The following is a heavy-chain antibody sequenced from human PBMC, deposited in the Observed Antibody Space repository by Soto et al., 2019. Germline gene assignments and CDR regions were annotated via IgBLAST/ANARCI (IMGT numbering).Heavy chain of an antibody. CDR1: GFTFSSYS. J-gene: IGHJ6*02. D-gene: IGHD6-6*01. Sequence: GGSLRRSCAASGFTFSSYSMNWVRQAPGKGLEWVSSISSSSSYIYYADSVKGRFTISRDNAKNSLYLQMNSLRAEDTVVYYCASPYSSSSGAAYYYYGMDVWGQGTTVTVSS. CDR2: ISSSSSYI. V-gene: IGHV3-21*01. CDR3: ASPYSSSSGAAYYYYGMDV.